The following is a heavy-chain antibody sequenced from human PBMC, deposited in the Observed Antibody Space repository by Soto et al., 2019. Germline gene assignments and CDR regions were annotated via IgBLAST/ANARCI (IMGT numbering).Heavy chain of an antibody. CDR2: IKQDGSEK. V-gene: IGHV3-7*01. CDR1: GFTFSNFW. Sequence: EVQLVESGGGLVQPGGSLRLSCAASGFTFSNFWMSWVRQAPGKGLEWVANIKQDGSEKYYVDSVKGRFTISRDNAKSSLYLQMNSLRVEDTAVYYCATGGFGPRDYWGQGILVTVSS. J-gene: IGHJ4*02. CDR3: ATGGFGPRDY. D-gene: IGHD3-10*01.